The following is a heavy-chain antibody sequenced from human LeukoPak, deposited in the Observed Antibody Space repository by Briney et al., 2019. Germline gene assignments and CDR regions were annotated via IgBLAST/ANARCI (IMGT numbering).Heavy chain of an antibody. V-gene: IGHV3-7*03. Sequence: PGGSLRLSCAASGFTFSSYWMSWVRQAPGKGLEWVANIKQDGSEKYYVDSVKGRFTISRDNSKNTLYLQMNSLRAEDTAVYYCAKVSLKGPSRTPQLAEFDYWGQGTLVTVSS. CDR2: IKQDGSEK. D-gene: IGHD6-13*01. J-gene: IGHJ4*02. CDR3: AKVSLKGPSRTPQLAEFDY. CDR1: GFTFSSYW.